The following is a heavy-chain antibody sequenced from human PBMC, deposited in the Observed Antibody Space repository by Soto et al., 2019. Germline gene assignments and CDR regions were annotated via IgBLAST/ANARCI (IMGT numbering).Heavy chain of an antibody. V-gene: IGHV3-23*01. J-gene: IGHJ5*02. CDR3: AKGLGGSGSKSSYNWLDP. Sequence: GGSLRLSCAASGFTFSSYAMSWVRQAPGKGLEWVSAIDGNGGHTYYAYPVKGRFTITRDNSKNTLYLQRNSLGAEDRAVYYCAKGLGGSGSKSSYNWLDPWGQGTLVTVSS. CDR1: GFTFSSYA. CDR2: IDGNGGHT. D-gene: IGHD3-10*01.